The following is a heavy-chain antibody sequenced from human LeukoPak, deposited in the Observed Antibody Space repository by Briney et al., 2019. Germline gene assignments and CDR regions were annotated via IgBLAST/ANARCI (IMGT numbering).Heavy chain of an antibody. J-gene: IGHJ3*02. V-gene: IGHV1-69*10. CDR3: ARAPNYYDSSGYYYEGVAFDI. Sequence: ASVTVSCKASGGTFRSYAISWVRQAPGRGLEGMGGSIPILGIANYAQKFQGRVTITADKSTSTAYMELSSLRSEDTAVYYCARAPNYYDSSGYYYEGVAFDIWGQGTMVTVSS. CDR1: GGTFRSYA. D-gene: IGHD3-22*01. CDR2: SIPILGIA.